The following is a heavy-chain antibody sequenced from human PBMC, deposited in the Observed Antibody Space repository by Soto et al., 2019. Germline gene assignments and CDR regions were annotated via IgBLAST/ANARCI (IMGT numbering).Heavy chain of an antibody. Sequence: PGGSLRLSCVASGFTFSNYAMHWVRQAPGKGLEWVAIVSYDGDNEYYADSVKGRLTISRDNSKSTLYLQMDSLRAEDTAVYYCARRPVTYYFDYWGQGTLVTVSS. V-gene: IGHV3-30*03. CDR3: ARRPVTYYFDY. CDR1: GFTFSNYA. D-gene: IGHD4-17*01. J-gene: IGHJ4*02. CDR2: VSYDGDNE.